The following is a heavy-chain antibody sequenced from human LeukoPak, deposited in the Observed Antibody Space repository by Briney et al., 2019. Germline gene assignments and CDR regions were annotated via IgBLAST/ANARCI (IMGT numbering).Heavy chain of an antibody. Sequence: SETLSLTCAVYGGSFSGYYWSWIRQPPGKGLEWIGEINHSGSTNYNPSLKSRVTISVDTSKNQSSLKLSSVTAADTAVYYCARPSSSWYGEYFQHWGQGTLVTVSS. CDR2: INHSGST. CDR3: ARPSSSWYGEYFQH. V-gene: IGHV4-34*01. J-gene: IGHJ1*01. D-gene: IGHD6-13*01. CDR1: GGSFSGYY.